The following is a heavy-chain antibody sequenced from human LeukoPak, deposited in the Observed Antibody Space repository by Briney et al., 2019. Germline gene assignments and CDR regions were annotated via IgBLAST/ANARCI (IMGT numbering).Heavy chain of an antibody. V-gene: IGHV4-61*02. Sequence: SETLSLACTVSGGSISSGNYYWGWIRQPAGTGLEWIGRIYTSGSTNYNPSLKSRVTILVDTSKNQFSLKLSSVTAADTAVYYCARGLYYDSSGYYYGWFDPWGQGTLATVSS. CDR3: ARGLYYDSSGYYYGWFDP. CDR2: IYTSGST. J-gene: IGHJ5*02. CDR1: GGSISSGNYY. D-gene: IGHD3-22*01.